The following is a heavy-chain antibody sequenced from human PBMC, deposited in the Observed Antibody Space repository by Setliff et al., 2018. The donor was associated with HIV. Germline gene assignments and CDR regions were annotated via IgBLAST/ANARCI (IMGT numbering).Heavy chain of an antibody. D-gene: IGHD6-19*01. J-gene: IGHJ4*02. V-gene: IGHV4-59*04. CDR1: GDSINNYY. Sequence: PSETLSLTCTVSGDSINNYYWSWIRQPPGKGLEWIGYIYHSGSTYYNPSLKSRVTISVDTSKNQFSLKLSSVTAADTAVYYCARRSGWSLDYWGQGTLVTVSS. CDR3: ARRSGWSLDY. CDR2: IYHSGST.